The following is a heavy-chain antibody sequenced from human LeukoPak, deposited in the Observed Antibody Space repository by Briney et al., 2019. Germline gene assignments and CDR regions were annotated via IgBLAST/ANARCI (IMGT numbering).Heavy chain of an antibody. CDR1: GFTFSSYA. Sequence: GGSLRHSCAASGFTFSSYAMSWVRQAPGKGLEWVSAINGSGGSTYYADSVKGRFTISRDNSKNTLYLQMNSLRAEDTAVYYCATLISGWSLYWGQGTLVTVSS. J-gene: IGHJ4*02. V-gene: IGHV3-23*01. D-gene: IGHD6-19*01. CDR3: ATLISGWSLY. CDR2: INGSGGST.